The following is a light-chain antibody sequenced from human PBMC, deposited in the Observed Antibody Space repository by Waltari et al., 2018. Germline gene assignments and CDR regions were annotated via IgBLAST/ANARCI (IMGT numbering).Light chain of an antibody. CDR2: EVS. J-gene: IGLJ1*01. CDR1: DSAVVAYDF. Sequence: QSALTQPASVSGSPGQSITISCSGTDSAVVAYDFVSCNQQHPGKAPHLIIYEVSNRPSGISNRFSASKSGNTASLTISGLQAEDEADYYCSSYTTSSAPGVFGTGTRVTVL. CDR3: SSYTTSSAPGV. V-gene: IGLV2-14*01.